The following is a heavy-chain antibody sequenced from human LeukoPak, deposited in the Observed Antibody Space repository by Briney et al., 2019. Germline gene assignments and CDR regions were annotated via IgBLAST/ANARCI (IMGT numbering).Heavy chain of an antibody. CDR2: MNPNSGNT. V-gene: IGHV1-8*01. CDR1: GYTFTSYD. CDR3: ARPPPAYGDYSYYYYGMDV. Sequence: ASVKVSCKASGYTFTSYDINWVRQAPGQGLEWMGWMNPNSGNTGYAQKFQGRVTMTRNTSISTAYMELSSLRSEDTAVYYCARPPPAYGDYSYYYYGMDVWGQGTTVTVSS. D-gene: IGHD4-17*01. J-gene: IGHJ6*02.